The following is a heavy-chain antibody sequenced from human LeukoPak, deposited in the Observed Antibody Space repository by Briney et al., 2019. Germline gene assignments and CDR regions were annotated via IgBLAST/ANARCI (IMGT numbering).Heavy chain of an antibody. CDR3: ARGDCSSTSCLDY. J-gene: IGHJ4*02. D-gene: IGHD2-2*01. CDR1: GGSISSYY. V-gene: IGHV4-59*01. Sequence: SSETLSLTCTVSGGSISSYYWSWIRQPPGKGLEWIGYIYYSGSTNYNPSLKSRVTISVDTSKNQFSLKLSSVTAADTAVYYCARGDCSSTSCLDYWGQGTLVTVSS. CDR2: IYYSGST.